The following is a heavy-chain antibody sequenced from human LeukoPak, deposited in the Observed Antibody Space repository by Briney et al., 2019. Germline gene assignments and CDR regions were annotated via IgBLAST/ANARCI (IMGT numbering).Heavy chain of an antibody. V-gene: IGHV3-48*03. CDR1: GFTFSSYE. CDR3: ARDPYLDY. CDR2: ISSSGGNI. J-gene: IGHJ4*02. Sequence: GGSLRLSCAASGFTFSSYEMNWVRQAPGKGLEWVSYISSSGGNIDYADSVKGRFTISRDNAKNSLYLQMNSLRAEDTAVYYCARDPYLDYWGQGTLVTVSS.